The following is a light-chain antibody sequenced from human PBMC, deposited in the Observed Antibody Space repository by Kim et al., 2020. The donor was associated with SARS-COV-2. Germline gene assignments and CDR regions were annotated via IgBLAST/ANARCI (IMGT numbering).Light chain of an antibody. V-gene: IGKV3-11*01. CDR2: EAS. CDR1: KSVSSD. J-gene: IGKJ5*01. CDR3: QQRSNWPPIS. Sequence: PGERATLSCRASKSVSSDLAWYQQKPGQAPRLLIYEASNRATGIPARFSGSGSGTEFTLTISSLEPEDFAVYYCQQRSNWPPISFGQGTRREIK.